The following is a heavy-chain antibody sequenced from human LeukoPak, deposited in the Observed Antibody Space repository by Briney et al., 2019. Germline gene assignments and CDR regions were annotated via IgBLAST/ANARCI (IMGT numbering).Heavy chain of an antibody. Sequence: GGSLRLSCAASGFTFSSYSMHWVRQAPGKGLEWISSISSSSSSYSYTYYADSVKGRFTISRDNSKNTLYLQMNSLRAEDTAVYYCACRDCLDAFDIWGQGTMVTVSS. CDR3: ACRDCLDAFDI. V-gene: IGHV3-21*04. D-gene: IGHD2-21*01. CDR1: GFTFSSYS. CDR2: ISSSSSSYSYT. J-gene: IGHJ3*02.